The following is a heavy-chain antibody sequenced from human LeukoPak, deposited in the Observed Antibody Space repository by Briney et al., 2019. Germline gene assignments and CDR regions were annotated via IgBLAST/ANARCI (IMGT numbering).Heavy chain of an antibody. J-gene: IGHJ6*02. CDR1: GFTVSSNY. D-gene: IGHD6-19*01. Sequence: GGSLRLSCAASGFTVSSNYMSWVRQAPGKGLEWVSVIYSGGSTYYADSVKGRFTISRDNSKNTLYLQMNSLRAEDTAVYYCARDRRGVSSGKLYYYYGMDVWGQGTTVTVSS. CDR3: ARDRRGVSSGKLYYYYGMDV. CDR2: IYSGGST. V-gene: IGHV3-66*01.